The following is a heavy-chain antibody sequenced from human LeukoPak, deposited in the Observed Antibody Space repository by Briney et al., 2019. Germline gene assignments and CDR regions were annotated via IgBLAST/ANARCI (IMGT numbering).Heavy chain of an antibody. CDR2: ISSSSSYI. CDR3: AREEGVDGYNTEFDY. Sequence: GGSLRLSCAASGFTFSSYSMNWVRQVPGKGLEWVSSISSSSSYIYYADSVKGRFTISRDNAKNSLYLQMNSLRAEDTAVYYCAREEGVDGYNTEFDYWGQGTLVTVSS. V-gene: IGHV3-21*01. CDR1: GFTFSSYS. D-gene: IGHD5-24*01. J-gene: IGHJ4*02.